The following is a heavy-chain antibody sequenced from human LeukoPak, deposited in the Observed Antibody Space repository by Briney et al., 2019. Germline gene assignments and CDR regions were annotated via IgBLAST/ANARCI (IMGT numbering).Heavy chain of an antibody. V-gene: IGHV3-23*01. CDR2: ISGSGGST. Sequence: SGGSLRLSCAASGFTFSSYAMSWVRQAPGKGLEWVSAISGSGGSTYYADSVKGRFTISRDNSKNTLYLQMNNLRAEDTAVYYCANPSLAILGYAYGMDVWGQGTTVTVSS. J-gene: IGHJ6*02. CDR1: GFTFSSYA. CDR3: ANPSLAILGYAYGMDV. D-gene: IGHD1-1*01.